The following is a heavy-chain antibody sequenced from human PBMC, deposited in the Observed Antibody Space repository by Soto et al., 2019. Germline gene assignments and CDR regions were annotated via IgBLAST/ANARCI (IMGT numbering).Heavy chain of an antibody. J-gene: IGHJ6*02. CDR3: AKNRGGEGGMDV. Sequence: QVQLVESGGGVVQPGRSLRLSCVASGFTFSSYSIHWVRQAPGLGLEWVAVVSYDGTKKYEAESVRGRFTISRDNSKSTVYLQMNSLRPEDTAVFYCAKNRGGEGGMDVWGQGTTVTVSS. CDR1: GFTFSSYS. CDR2: VSYDGTKK. D-gene: IGHD6-25*01. V-gene: IGHV3-30*04.